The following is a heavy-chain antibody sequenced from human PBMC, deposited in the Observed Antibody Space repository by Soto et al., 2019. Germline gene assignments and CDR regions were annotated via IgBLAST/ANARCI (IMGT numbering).Heavy chain of an antibody. V-gene: IGHV3-74*01. D-gene: IGHD4-17*01. CDR3: TRLGGAHDFDS. CDR2: IDSEGTGT. CDR1: GFTFSHYW. J-gene: IGHJ4*02. Sequence: EVQLVESGGGLVQPGGSLGLSCAASGFTFSHYWMHWVRQPPEKGLEWVSRIDSEGTGTSYADSVRGRFTFSRDNAKNTRYFPMSSLGPEDTAVYYCTRLGGAHDFDSWGRGNLVTVSS.